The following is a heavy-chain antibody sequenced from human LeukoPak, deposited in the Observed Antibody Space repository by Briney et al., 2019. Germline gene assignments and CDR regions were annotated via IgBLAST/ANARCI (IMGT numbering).Heavy chain of an antibody. CDR3: VRGYSFGPYGMDV. D-gene: IGHD2-15*01. Sequence: GGSLRLSCSASGFPFSSYAMHWVRQAPGKGLEYVSAISDSGGSTYYADSVKGGLTISRDNSKNTLYLQMSSLRAEDTAVYFCVRGYSFGPYGMDVWGQGTTVTVSS. CDR1: GFPFSSYA. V-gene: IGHV3-64D*09. J-gene: IGHJ6*02. CDR2: ISDSGGST.